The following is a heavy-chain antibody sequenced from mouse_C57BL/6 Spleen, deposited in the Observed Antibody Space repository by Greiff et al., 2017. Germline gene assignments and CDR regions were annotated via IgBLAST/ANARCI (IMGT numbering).Heavy chain of an antibody. J-gene: IGHJ4*01. CDR1: GYTFTSYW. V-gene: IGHV1-64*01. CDR2: IHPNSGST. CDR3: ARTSYDYYAMDY. D-gene: IGHD6-1*01. Sequence: VKLQQPGAELVKPGASVKLSCKASGYTFTSYWMHWVKQRPGQGLEWIGMIHPNSGSTNYNEKFKSKATLTVDKSSSTAYMQLSSLTSEDSAVYYCARTSYDYYAMDYWGQGTSVTVSS.